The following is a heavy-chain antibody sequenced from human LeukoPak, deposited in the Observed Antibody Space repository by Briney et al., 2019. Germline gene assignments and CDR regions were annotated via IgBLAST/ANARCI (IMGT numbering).Heavy chain of an antibody. V-gene: IGHV3-23*01. J-gene: IGHJ6*02. CDR1: GFTFSSYA. CDR2: ISGSGGST. Sequence: GGSLRLSCAASGFTFSSYAMSWVRQAPGKGLEWVSAISGSGGSTYYADSVKGRFTISRDNSKNTLYLQMNSLRAEDTAVYYCAKDVAAALYYYYGTDVWGQGTTVTVSS. CDR3: AKDVAAALYYYYGTDV. D-gene: IGHD6-13*01.